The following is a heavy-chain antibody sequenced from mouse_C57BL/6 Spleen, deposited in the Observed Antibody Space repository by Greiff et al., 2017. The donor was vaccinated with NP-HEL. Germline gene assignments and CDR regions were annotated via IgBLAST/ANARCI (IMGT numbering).Heavy chain of an antibody. V-gene: IGHV1-62-2*01. CDR3: ARHALYYGYDQVLRYCDV. J-gene: IGHJ1*03. CDR2: FYPGSGSI. CDR1: GYTFTEYT. Sequence: QVQLQQSGAELVKPGASVKLSCKASGYTFTEYTIHWVKQRSGQGLEWIGWFYPGSGSIKYIEKFKDKATLTADKSSSTVYMELSRLTSEDSAVYFCARHALYYGYDQVLRYCDVWGTGTTVTVSS. D-gene: IGHD2-2*01.